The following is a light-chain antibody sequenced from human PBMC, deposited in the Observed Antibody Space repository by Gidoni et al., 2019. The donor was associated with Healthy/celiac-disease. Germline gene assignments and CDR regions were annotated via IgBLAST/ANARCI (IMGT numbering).Light chain of an antibody. CDR3: QQFGA. CDR2: GAS. J-gene: IGKJ4*01. CDR1: QSVSSSY. V-gene: IGKV3-20*01. Sequence: EIVLTQSPGTLSLPPGERATLSCRASQSVSSSYLAWYQQKPGQAPRLLIYGASSRATGIPDRFSGSGSGTDFTLTISRLEPEDFAVYYCQQFGAFXGXTKVEIK.